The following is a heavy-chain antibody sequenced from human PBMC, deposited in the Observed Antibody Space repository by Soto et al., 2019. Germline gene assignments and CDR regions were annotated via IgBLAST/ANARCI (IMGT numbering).Heavy chain of an antibody. CDR3: ARDYSSGYGMDV. CDR2: MNPNSGNT. Sequence: ASVKVSCKASGYTFTSYDINWVRQATGQGLEWMGWMNPNSGNTDYAQKFQGRVTMTRNTSISTAYVELSSLRSEDTAVYYCARDYSSGYGMDVWGQGTTVTVSS. CDR1: GYTFTSYD. D-gene: IGHD6-19*01. J-gene: IGHJ6*02. V-gene: IGHV1-8*01.